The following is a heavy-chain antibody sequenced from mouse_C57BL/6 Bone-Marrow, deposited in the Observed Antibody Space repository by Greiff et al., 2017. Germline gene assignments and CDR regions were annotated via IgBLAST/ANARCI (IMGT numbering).Heavy chain of an antibody. J-gene: IGHJ1*03. V-gene: IGHV5-9-1*02. CDR2: ISSGGDYI. Sequence: EVKVVESGEGLVKPGGSLKLSCAASGFTFSSYAMSWVRQTPEKRLEWVAYISSGGDYIYYADTVKGRFTISRDNARNTLYLQMSSLKSEDTAMYYCTRESPLYYGSSYWYFDVWGTGTTVTVSS. CDR1: GFTFSSYA. D-gene: IGHD1-1*01. CDR3: TRESPLYYGSSYWYFDV.